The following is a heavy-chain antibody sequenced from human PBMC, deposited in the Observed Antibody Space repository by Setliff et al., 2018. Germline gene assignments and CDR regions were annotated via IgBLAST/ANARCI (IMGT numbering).Heavy chain of an antibody. J-gene: IGHJ6*02. D-gene: IGHD3-10*01. CDR3: AREELWFGELASYYYYGMDV. CDR2: ISSSSSYI. Sequence: GSLRLSCAASGFTFSSYSMNWVRQAPGKGLEWVSSISSSSSYIYYADSVKGRFTISRDNAKNSLYLQMNSLRAEDTAVYYCAREELWFGELASYYYYGMDVWGQGTTVTVA. CDR1: GFTFSSYS. V-gene: IGHV3-21*01.